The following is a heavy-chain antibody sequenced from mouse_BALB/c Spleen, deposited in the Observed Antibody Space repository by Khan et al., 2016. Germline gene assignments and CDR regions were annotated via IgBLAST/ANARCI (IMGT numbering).Heavy chain of an antibody. CDR1: GYSITSDYA. CDR2: ISYSGST. D-gene: IGHD1-1*01. Sequence: QLKESGPGLVKPSQSLSLTCTVTGYSITSDYAWNWIRQFPGNKLEWMGYISYSGSTSYNPSLKSRISITRDTSKNPFFLQLNSVTTEDTATYYCARLYYYGSSWYFDVWGAGTTVTVSS. V-gene: IGHV3-2*02. CDR3: ARLYYYGSSWYFDV. J-gene: IGHJ1*01.